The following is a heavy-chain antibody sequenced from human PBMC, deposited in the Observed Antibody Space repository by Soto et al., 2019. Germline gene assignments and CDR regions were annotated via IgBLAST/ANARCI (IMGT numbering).Heavy chain of an antibody. CDR3: AKVGDYGDLSFDY. J-gene: IGHJ4*02. CDR1: GVTVSSYG. CDR2: ISYDGSNK. V-gene: IGHV3-30*18. Sequence: AGSLSPSCAVYGVTVSSYGMHGVSQAPGKGLEWVAVISYDGSNKYYADSVMGRFTISRDNSKNTLYLQMNSLRAEDTAVYYCAKVGDYGDLSFDYWGQGTLVTVAS. D-gene: IGHD4-17*01.